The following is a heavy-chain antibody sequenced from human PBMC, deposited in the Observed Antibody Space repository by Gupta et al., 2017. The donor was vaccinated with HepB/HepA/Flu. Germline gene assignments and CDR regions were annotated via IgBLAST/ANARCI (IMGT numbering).Heavy chain of an antibody. CDR1: GGSISGSSYY. Sequence: HLQLQESGPGLVTPSETLSLTCTVSGGSISGSSYYWGWVRQSPGKGLEWVGTIYYSGNTYYNPALKSRVTISVDTSKNQVSLNLTSVTAADTAVYYCARLFPEQSVEYWGRGTLVTVSS. J-gene: IGHJ4*02. CDR3: ARLFPEQSVEY. V-gene: IGHV4-39*01. D-gene: IGHD6-19*01. CDR2: IYYSGNT.